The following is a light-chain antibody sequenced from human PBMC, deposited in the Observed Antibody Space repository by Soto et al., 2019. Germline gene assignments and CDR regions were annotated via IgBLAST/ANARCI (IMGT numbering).Light chain of an antibody. CDR3: QQYIKWPLT. V-gene: IGKV3-15*01. Sequence: EIVMTQSPATLSVSPGEGATLSCRASQSISSNLAWYQQKPGQAPRLLLYGASTRATGIPARFSGSGSGTELTLTISSLQSEDFAVYYCQQYIKWPLTFGGGTKVEIK. J-gene: IGKJ4*01. CDR2: GAS. CDR1: QSISSN.